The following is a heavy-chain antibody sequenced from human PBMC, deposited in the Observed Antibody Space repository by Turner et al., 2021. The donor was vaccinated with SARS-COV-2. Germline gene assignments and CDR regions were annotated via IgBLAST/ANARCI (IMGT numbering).Heavy chain of an antibody. D-gene: IGHD3-3*01. J-gene: IGHJ4*02. CDR2: IYYSGST. Sequence: QLQLQESGPGQVKTSETLSLTCTVSGGSISSSSYYWGWIRQPPGKGLEWIGSIYYSGSTYYNPSLKSRVTISVDTSKNQFSLKLSSVTAADTAVYYCARRRFMSGYSFDYWGQGTLVTVSS. CDR3: ARRRFMSGYSFDY. V-gene: IGHV4-39*01. CDR1: GGSISSSSYY.